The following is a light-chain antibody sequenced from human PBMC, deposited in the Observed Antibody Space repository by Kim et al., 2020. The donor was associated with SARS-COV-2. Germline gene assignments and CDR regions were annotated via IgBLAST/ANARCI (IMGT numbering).Light chain of an antibody. CDR3: TAWDSSLRNWV. CDR2: RNN. CDR1: SNNVGNQG. Sequence: RQTATLTCTGNSNNVGNQGAAWLQQHQGHPPKLLSYRNNNRPSGISERLSASRSGNTASLTITGLQPEDEADYYCTAWDSSLRNWVFGGGTKLTVL. J-gene: IGLJ3*02. V-gene: IGLV10-54*01.